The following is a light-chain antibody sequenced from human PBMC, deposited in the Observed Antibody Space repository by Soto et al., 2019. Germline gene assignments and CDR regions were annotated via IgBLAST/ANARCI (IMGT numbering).Light chain of an antibody. V-gene: IGLV2-23*01. J-gene: IGLJ1*01. CDR1: SSDVGTYYF. Sequence: QSVPTQPASVSGSLGQSITISCTGSSSDVGTYYFVSWYQQHPGKVPKLMIYEGTKRPSGVSDRFSGSKSGNTASMTISGLQAEDEANYYCCSYAGNNIFVFGTGTKLTVL. CDR2: EGT. CDR3: CSYAGNNIFV.